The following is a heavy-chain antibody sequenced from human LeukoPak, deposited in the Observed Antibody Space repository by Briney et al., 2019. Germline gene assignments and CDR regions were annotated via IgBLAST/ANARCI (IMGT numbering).Heavy chain of an antibody. CDR3: ARDGSGNWFDP. V-gene: IGHV1-18*01. D-gene: IGHD3-10*01. Sequence: ASVKVSCKASGYTFSTYGISWVRQAPGQGLEWMGWINTYNGNTNYAQKFQDRFSMTTDTSTSTAYMELRSLRSDDTAVYYCARDGSGNWFDPWGQGTLVTVSS. CDR1: GYTFSTYG. CDR2: INTYNGNT. J-gene: IGHJ5*02.